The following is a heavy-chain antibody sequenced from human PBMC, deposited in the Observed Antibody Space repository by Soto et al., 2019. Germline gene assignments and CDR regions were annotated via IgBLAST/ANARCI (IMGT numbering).Heavy chain of an antibody. CDR1: GGTFINYC. CDR3: ARHEYSSSWCDY. V-gene: IGHV5-51*01. CDR2: IYPGDSET. J-gene: IGHJ4*02. Sequence: SVKRSGKGCGGTFINYCVGWVSKIPGEGLELMGIIYPGDSETHYSPSFQGQITISADKSITTAYLQWRSLKASDTAMYYCARHEYSSSWCDYWGQGTLVTVSS. D-gene: IGHD6-13*01.